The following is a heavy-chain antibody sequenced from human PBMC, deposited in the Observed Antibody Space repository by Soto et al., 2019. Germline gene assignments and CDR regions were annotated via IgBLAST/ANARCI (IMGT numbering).Heavy chain of an antibody. CDR3: GRGYNSVDY. D-gene: IGHD5-18*01. Sequence: GGSLRLSCAASGFTFTTYGMQWVRQAPGKGLEWVAEIWYDGSNDFYSDSVKGRFTISRDNAKNTLFLQMNSLRAEDTAMYYCGRGYNSVDYWGQGTKVTSPQ. J-gene: IGHJ4*02. V-gene: IGHV3-33*01. CDR2: IWYDGSND. CDR1: GFTFTTYG.